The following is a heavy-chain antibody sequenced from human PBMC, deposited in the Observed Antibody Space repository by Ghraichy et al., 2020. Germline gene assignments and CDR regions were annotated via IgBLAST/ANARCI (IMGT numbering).Heavy chain of an antibody. Sequence: SETLSLTCTVSGGSISSGDYYWSWIRQPPGKGLEWIGYIDHSGSTNYDPSLKSRVTISLDTSKNQFSLKLTSVTAADTAVYYCARQMATISWTLNAMDVWGQGTTVTVSS. CDR3: ARQMATISWTLNAMDV. V-gene: IGHV4-30-4*01. CDR1: GGSISSGDYY. J-gene: IGHJ6*02. D-gene: IGHD5-24*01. CDR2: IDHSGST.